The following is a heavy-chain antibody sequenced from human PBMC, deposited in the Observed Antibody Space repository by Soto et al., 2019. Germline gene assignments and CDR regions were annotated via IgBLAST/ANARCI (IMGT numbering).Heavy chain of an antibody. J-gene: IGHJ4*02. CDR3: ARLGSCSGGTCYLEYYFDY. V-gene: IGHV4-59*08. CDR2: IYYSGST. Sequence: PSETLSLTCTVSGGSISSYYWSWIRQPPGKGLEWIGYIYYSGSTNCNPSLKSRVTISVDTSKNQFSLKLNSMTAADTAVYYCARLGSCSGGTCYLEYYFDYWGQGTLVTVSS. D-gene: IGHD2-15*01. CDR1: GGSISSYY.